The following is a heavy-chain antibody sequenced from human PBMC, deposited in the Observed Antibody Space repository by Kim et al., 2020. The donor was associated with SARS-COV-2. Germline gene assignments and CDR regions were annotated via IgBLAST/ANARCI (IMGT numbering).Heavy chain of an antibody. J-gene: IGHJ3*02. CDR3: ASGGGSKGCAGDI. Sequence: SQTLSLTCAISGDRVSSNSATWNWIRQSPSRGLEWLGRTYYRAKWYNDYVVSVKSRILINPDTPKNQFSLQLNSVTPEDPAVYYCASGGGSKGCAGDIWGQGTMVTVSS. CDR2: TYYRAKWYN. V-gene: IGHV6-1*01. CDR1: GDRVSSNSAT. D-gene: IGHD2-21*01.